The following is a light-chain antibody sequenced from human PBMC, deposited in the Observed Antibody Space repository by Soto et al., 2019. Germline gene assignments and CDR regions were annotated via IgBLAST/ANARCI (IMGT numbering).Light chain of an antibody. CDR3: QQRSNWPPRT. CDR1: QSVSSY. CDR2: DAS. V-gene: IGKV3-11*01. J-gene: IGKJ2*01. Sequence: EIVLTQSPATLSLSPGERATLSCRASQSVSSYLAWYQQKPGQAPRLLIYDASNRATGIPARFSGSGSGTDFTLTISSLEPEDFAVYYWQQRSNWPPRTFGQGTKLEIK.